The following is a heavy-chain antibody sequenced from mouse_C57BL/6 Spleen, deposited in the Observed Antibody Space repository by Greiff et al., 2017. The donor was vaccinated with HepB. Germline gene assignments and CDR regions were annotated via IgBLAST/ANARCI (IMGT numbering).Heavy chain of an antibody. J-gene: IGHJ4*01. D-gene: IGHD1-1*01. CDR2: IYPGSGST. V-gene: IGHV1-55*01. Sequence: VQLQQPGAELVKPGASVKMSCKASGYTFTSYWITWVKQRPGQGLEWIGDIYPGSGSTNYNEKFKSKATLTVDTSSSTAYMPLSSLTSEDSAVYYCARWVTTVDAMDYWGQGTSVTVSS. CDR3: ARWVTTVDAMDY. CDR1: GYTFTSYW.